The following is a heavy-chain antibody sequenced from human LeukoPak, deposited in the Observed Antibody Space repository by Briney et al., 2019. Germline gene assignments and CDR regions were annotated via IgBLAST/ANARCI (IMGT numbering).Heavy chain of an antibody. J-gene: IGHJ4*02. D-gene: IGHD6-13*01. CDR3: ARGVGYLYSTGVLDY. V-gene: IGHV3-7*01. CDR1: GFTFSSYW. Sequence: PGGSLRLSCAASGFTFSSYWMSWVRQAPGKGLEWVANIKQDGSEKYYVDSVKGRFTISRDNAKNSLYLQMNSLRAEDTAVYYCARGVGYLYSTGVLDYWGQGTLVTVSS. CDR2: IKQDGSEK.